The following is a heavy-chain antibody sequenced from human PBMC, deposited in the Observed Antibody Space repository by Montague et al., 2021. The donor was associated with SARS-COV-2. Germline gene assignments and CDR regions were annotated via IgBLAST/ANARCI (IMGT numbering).Heavy chain of an antibody. D-gene: IGHD2-2*01. CDR1: GGSFSVYY. V-gene: IGHV4-34*01. CDR2: INHSGTA. CDR3: AKEREVVRAARTLVAFDL. J-gene: IGHJ3*01. Sequence: ETLSLTCAVYGGSFSVYYWSWLRQSPRRGLEWIAEINHSGTANYNPSLKSRVSISVDTSKNQFTLKLTSVTAADTAMYYCAKEREVVRAARTLVAFDLWGQGTMVTVSS.